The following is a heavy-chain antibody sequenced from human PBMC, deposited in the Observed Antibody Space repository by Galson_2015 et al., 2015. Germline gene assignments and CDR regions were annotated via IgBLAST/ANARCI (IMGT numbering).Heavy chain of an antibody. Sequence: SLRLSCAGSGFPFRSHSMTWVRQVPGKGLEWVSYISGSSDTIYHADSVKGRFTISRDNARNSVYLQMNSLRDEDTAVYYCARGALEFQLLQDFWGQGTLVAVSS. V-gene: IGHV3-48*02. J-gene: IGHJ4*02. D-gene: IGHD2-2*01. CDR1: GFPFRSHS. CDR3: ARGALEFQLLQDF. CDR2: ISGSSDTI.